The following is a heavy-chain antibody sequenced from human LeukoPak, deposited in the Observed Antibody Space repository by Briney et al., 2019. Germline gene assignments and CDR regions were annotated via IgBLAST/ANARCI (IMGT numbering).Heavy chain of an antibody. CDR1: GGSISSYY. CDR2: IYYSGST. Sequence: SETLSLTCTVSGGSISSYYWSWIRQPPGKGLEWIGYIYYSGSTNYNPSLKSRVTISVDTSKNQFSLKLSSVTAADTAVYYCARVYSYGYRADYWGQGTLVTVSS. CDR3: ARVYSYGYRADY. V-gene: IGHV4-59*12. D-gene: IGHD5-18*01. J-gene: IGHJ4*02.